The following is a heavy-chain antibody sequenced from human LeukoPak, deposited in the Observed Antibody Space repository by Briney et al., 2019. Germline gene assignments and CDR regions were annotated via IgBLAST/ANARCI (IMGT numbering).Heavy chain of an antibody. D-gene: IGHD2-2*01. V-gene: IGHV3-23*01. CDR1: GFNFSTFA. J-gene: IGHJ3*01. CDR2: ISGSGGGT. CDR3: AKNHEHGRYAGFDF. Sequence: GGSLRLSCAASGFNFSTFAMNWVRQAPGKELEWVSGISGSGGGTYYADSVKGRFTISRDNSKNTLYLQMNSLRAEDTAIYYCAKNHEHGRYAGFDFWAEGALVAVSS.